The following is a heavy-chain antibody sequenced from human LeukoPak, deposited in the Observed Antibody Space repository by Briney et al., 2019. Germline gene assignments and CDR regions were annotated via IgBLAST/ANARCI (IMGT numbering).Heavy chain of an antibody. J-gene: IGHJ4*02. V-gene: IGHV1-2*02. Sequence: AASVKVSCTASGYTFTGYYMHWVRQAPGQGLEWMGWINPNSGGTNYAQKFQGRVTMTRDTSISTAYMELSRLRSDDTAVYYCAREGGGSHASDYWGQGTLVTVSS. CDR2: INPNSGGT. CDR3: AREGGGSHASDY. CDR1: GYTFTGYY. D-gene: IGHD1-26*01.